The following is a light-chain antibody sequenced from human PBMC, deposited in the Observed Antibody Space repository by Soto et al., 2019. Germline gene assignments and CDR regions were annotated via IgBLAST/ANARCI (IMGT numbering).Light chain of an antibody. CDR2: DAS. CDR3: QKYNSATLT. J-gene: IGKJ4*01. CDR1: QGIGVY. Sequence: DIQMTQSPSSVSASLGDRVTITCRASQGIGVYLAWFQQKPGNVPKLLIYDASTLQSGVPSRFSGSGSGTDFTLTNSRLHTEDVATYYCQKYNSATLTFGGGTKVEIK. V-gene: IGKV1-27*01.